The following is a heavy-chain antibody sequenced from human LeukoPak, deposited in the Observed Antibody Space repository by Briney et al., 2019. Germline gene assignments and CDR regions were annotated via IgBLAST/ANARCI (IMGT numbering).Heavy chain of an antibody. V-gene: IGHV3-21*01. Sequence: GGSLRLSCAASGFTFSSYSMNWVRQVPGKGLEWVSSISSSSSYIYYADSVKGRFTISRDNAKNSLYLQMNSLRAEDTAVYYCARDRRGTSCHDYWGQGTLVTVSS. D-gene: IGHD2-2*01. CDR2: ISSSSSYI. CDR1: GFTFSSYS. CDR3: ARDRRGTSCHDY. J-gene: IGHJ4*02.